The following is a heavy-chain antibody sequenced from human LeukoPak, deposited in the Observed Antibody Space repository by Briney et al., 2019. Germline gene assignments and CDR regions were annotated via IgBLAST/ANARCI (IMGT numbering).Heavy chain of an antibody. D-gene: IGHD1-1*01. J-gene: IGHJ3*02. CDR3: ARATRDAFDI. V-gene: IGHV3-48*03. Sequence: GGSLRLSCAASGFTFSSYEMNWVRQAPGKGLEWVSYISSSGSTIFYADSVKGRFTISRDNAKNSLYLQMNSLRAEDTAAYYCARATRDAFDIWGQGTMVTVSS. CDR2: ISSSGSTI. CDR1: GFTFSSYE.